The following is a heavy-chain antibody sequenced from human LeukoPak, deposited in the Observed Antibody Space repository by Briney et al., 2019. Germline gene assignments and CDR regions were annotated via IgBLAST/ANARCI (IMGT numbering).Heavy chain of an antibody. CDR2: ISSSSSYI. Sequence: GGSLRLSCAASGFTFSSYSMNWVRQAPGKGLEWVSSISSSSSYIYYADSVKGRFTISRDNSKNTLYLQMNSLRAEDTAVYYCAREWGGLTALDYWGQGTLVTVSS. CDR3: AREWGGLTALDY. D-gene: IGHD7-27*01. J-gene: IGHJ4*02. V-gene: IGHV3-21*01. CDR1: GFTFSSYS.